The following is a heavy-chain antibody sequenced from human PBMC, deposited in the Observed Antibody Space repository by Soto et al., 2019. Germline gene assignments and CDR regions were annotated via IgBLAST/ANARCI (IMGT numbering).Heavy chain of an antibody. CDR3: ARLVQGDWFDP. CDR1: GGSISSYY. CDR2: IYYSGST. J-gene: IGHJ5*02. Sequence: SETLSLTCTVSGGSISSYYWSWIRQPPGKGLEWIGYIYYSGSTNYNPSLKSRVTISVDTSKNPFSLKLSSVTAADTAVYYCARLVQGDWFDPWGQGTLVTVSS. V-gene: IGHV4-59*08. D-gene: IGHD3-10*02.